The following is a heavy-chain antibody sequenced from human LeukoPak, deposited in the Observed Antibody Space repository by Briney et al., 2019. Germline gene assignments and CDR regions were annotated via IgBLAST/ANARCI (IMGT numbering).Heavy chain of an antibody. CDR1: GGSFSGYY. J-gene: IGHJ4*02. Sequence: SETLSLTCAVYGGSFSGYYWSWIRQPPGKGLEWIGEINHSGSTNYSPSLKSRVTISVDTSKNQFSLKLSSVTAADTAVYYCAGMGGYEDGYWGQGTLVTVSS. CDR3: AGMGGYEDGY. D-gene: IGHD5-12*01. CDR2: INHSGST. V-gene: IGHV4-34*01.